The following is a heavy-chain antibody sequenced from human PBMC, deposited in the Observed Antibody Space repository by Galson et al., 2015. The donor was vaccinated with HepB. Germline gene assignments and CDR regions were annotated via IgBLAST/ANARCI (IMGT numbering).Heavy chain of an antibody. V-gene: IGHV1-18*01. CDR3: ARDSRLELRLNNYFSYGMDV. Sequence: SVKVSCKASGYSFSNYGLSWIRQAPGPGLEWMGWFSGYDGSTNYAQKFQGRVTMTADASTGTAYLELTNLRSDDTAVYYCARDSRLELRLNNYFSYGMDVRGQGSAVTVSS. CDR1: GYSFSNYG. J-gene: IGHJ6*02. D-gene: IGHD1-1*01. CDR2: FSGYDGST.